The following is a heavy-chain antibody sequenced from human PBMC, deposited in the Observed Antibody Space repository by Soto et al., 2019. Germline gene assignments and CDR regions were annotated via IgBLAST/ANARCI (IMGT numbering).Heavy chain of an antibody. Sequence: EVQLLESGGGLVQPGGSLNLSGAASGFTLNNFAMSWFRQAPGKGLEWSSSISDGGGSTYYGDSVKGRFTISRDNSKNTLYLQMNSLRAEDTAVYYCARCPGEKCARNTIFGVVGEGFDYWGQGTLVTVSS. CDR1: GFTLNNFA. CDR3: ARCPGEKCARNTIFGVVGEGFDY. J-gene: IGHJ4*02. D-gene: IGHD3-3*01. V-gene: IGHV3-23*01. CDR2: ISDGGGST.